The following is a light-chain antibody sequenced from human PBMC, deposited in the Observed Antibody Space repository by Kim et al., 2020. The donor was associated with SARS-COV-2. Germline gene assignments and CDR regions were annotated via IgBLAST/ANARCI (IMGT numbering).Light chain of an antibody. CDR2: EVS. CDR1: GSCRGVFNG. J-gene: IGLJ1*01. Sequence: QPLASACAGPGSCRGVFNGGSGYPQPQGPGPRLLIYEVSNRPSGGPDRFSGSKSGNTASLTISGLQAEDEADYYCSSYTSSSTYVFGTGTKVTVL. V-gene: IGLV2-18*02. CDR3: SSYTSSSTYV.